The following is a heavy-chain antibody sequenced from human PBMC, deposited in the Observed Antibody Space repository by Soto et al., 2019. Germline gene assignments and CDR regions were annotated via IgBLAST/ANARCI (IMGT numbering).Heavy chain of an antibody. V-gene: IGHV4-39*01. Sequence: SQTLSLTCSVPGGFMRSTNYYWAWIRQPPGKGLEWIGSIFFIGSPDHNPSLQSRVTILVDTSKNQFSLKLSSVNAADTAVSFCARQVGDYYIYYRGPGTTLTVSS. CDR1: GGFMRSTNYY. D-gene: IGHD4-17*01. CDR2: IFFIGSP. CDR3: ARQVGDYYIYY. J-gene: IGHJ4*02.